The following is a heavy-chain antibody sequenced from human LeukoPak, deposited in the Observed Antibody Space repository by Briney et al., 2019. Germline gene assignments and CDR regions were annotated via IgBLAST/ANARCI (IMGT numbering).Heavy chain of an antibody. D-gene: IGHD3-22*01. Sequence: PGGSLRLSCAASGFKFDDYGMSWVRHVPGKGLEWVSSISSSSSYIYYADSVKGRFTISRDNAKNSLYLQMNSLRAEDTAVYYCARVRPSSGYYPHDDYYYYYMDVWGKGTTVTVSS. CDR3: ARVRPSSGYYPHDDYYYYYMDV. V-gene: IGHV3-21*01. J-gene: IGHJ6*03. CDR1: GFKFDDYG. CDR2: ISSSSSYI.